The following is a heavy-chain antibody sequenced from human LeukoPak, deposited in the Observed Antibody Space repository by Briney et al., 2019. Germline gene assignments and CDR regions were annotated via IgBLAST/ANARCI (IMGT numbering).Heavy chain of an antibody. CDR2: ISSSGHT. D-gene: IGHD2-2*01. CDR1: GGSISNSVYY. V-gene: IGHV4-61*02. J-gene: IGHJ4*02. Sequence: PSETLSLTCTVSGGSISNSVYYWGWIRQPAGKGLEWIGRISSSGHTNYNPSLKSRVTISVDTSKNQFSLKLSSVTAADRGMYYCASDDCSSSSCYLFHWGQGTLVTVSS. CDR3: ASDDCSSSSCYLFH.